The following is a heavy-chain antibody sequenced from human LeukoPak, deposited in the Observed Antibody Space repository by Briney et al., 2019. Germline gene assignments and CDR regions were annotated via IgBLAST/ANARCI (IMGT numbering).Heavy chain of an antibody. V-gene: IGHV3-23*01. CDR2: ISDSGSST. CDR1: GFTFSNYA. CDR3: AKVPYSDYGSGRPPFMDA. Sequence: GGSLRLSCAASGFTFSNYAMSWVRQAPGKGLEWVSTISDSGSSTYYADSVKGRYTISRDNSKNTLYLQMDSLRAEDTAIHYCAKVPYSDYGSGRPPFMDAWGQGTTVAVSS. D-gene: IGHD3-10*01. J-gene: IGHJ6*02.